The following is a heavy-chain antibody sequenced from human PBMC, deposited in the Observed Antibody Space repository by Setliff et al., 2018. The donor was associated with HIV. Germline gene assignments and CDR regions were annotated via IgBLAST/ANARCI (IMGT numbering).Heavy chain of an antibody. CDR1: GFTFSTYG. J-gene: IGHJ4*02. CDR3: VEDSEGGYTYGAYDY. V-gene: IGHV3-33*06. CDR2: IWYDGSNK. Sequence: PGGSLRLSCAASGFTFSTYGMYWVRQAPGKGLEWVAVIWYDGSNKYYADSVQGRFTISRDNSKNTLYLQMNSLRADDTAVYYCVEDSEGGYTYGAYDYWGQGTLVTVSS. D-gene: IGHD5-18*01.